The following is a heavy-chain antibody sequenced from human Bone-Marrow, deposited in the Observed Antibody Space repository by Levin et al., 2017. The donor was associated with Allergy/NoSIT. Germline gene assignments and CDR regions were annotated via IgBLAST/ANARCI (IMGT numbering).Heavy chain of an antibody. J-gene: IGHJ4*02. CDR2: INGGGDST. CDR1: GFTFGNYA. D-gene: IGHD3-10*01. V-gene: IGHV3-23*01. Sequence: PGGSLRLSCAASGFTFGNYAMSWVRQAPGKGLEWVSSINGGGDSTFYADSVKGRFTISRDNSKNTLFLQMNNLRAEDTAIYYCAKYYYGSGSYSFDYWGQGTLVTVSS. CDR3: AKYYYGSGSYSFDY.